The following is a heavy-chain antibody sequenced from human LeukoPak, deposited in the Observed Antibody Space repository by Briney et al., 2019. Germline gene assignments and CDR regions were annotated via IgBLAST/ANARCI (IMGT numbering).Heavy chain of an antibody. V-gene: IGHV4-39*07. CDR1: GGSISSTNYY. Sequence: SETLSLTCTVSGGSISSTNYYWGWIRQPPGKGLEWLGSIYNSGSTYYNPSLKSRVIVPLDTSKNQFSLRLTSVTAADTAVYYCARVTGYMIEDYFDYWGQGTLVTVSS. CDR2: IYNSGST. D-gene: IGHD3-22*01. CDR3: ARVTGYMIEDYFDY. J-gene: IGHJ4*02.